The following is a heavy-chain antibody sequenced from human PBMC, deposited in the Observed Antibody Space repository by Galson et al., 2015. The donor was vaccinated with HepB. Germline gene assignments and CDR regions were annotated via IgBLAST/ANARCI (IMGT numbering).Heavy chain of an antibody. D-gene: IGHD3-22*01. CDR2: IFYSGST. CDR3: ARVEASTGYGPYYFDY. J-gene: IGHJ4*02. CDR1: GGSISNSRYY. V-gene: IGHV4-39*01. Sequence: SETLSLTCTVSGGSISNSRYYWGWIRQPPGKGLEWIGSIFYSGSTYYNPSLKSRVTISVDTSKNQFSLRLSSVTAADTAVYYCARVEASTGYGPYYFDYWGQGTLVSVSS.